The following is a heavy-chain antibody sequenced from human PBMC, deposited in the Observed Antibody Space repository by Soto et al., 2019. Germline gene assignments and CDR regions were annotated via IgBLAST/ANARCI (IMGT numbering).Heavy chain of an antibody. CDR1: GDSISSYS. CDR2: IYYSGST. CDR3: ARVKGGWGFDP. J-gene: IGHJ5*02. V-gene: IGHV4-59*06. D-gene: IGHD6-19*01. Sequence: PSETLSLTCTVSGDSISSYSWSWIRQHPGKGLEWIGYIYYSGSTYYNPSLKSRVTISVDTSKNQFSLKLSSVTAADTAVYYCARVKGGWGFDPWGQGTLVTVSS.